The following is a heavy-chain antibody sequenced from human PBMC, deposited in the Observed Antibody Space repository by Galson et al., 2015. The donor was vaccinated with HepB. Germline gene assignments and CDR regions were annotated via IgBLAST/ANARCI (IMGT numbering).Heavy chain of an antibody. CDR2: LFSNDEK. CDR1: GFSLSNARMG. CDR3: ARGKDYGDYYFDY. V-gene: IGHV2-26*01. J-gene: IGHJ4*02. D-gene: IGHD4-17*01. Sequence: PALVKPTQTLTLTCTVSGFSLSNARMGVSWIRQPPGKALEWLANLFSNDEKSYNTSLRSRLTISKDTSKSQVVLTMTNMYPVDTGPYYCARGKDYGDYYFDYWVQGTLVTVAS.